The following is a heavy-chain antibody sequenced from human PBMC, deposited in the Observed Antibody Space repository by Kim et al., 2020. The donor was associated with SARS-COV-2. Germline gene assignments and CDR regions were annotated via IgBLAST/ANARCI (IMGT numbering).Heavy chain of an antibody. J-gene: IGHJ6*02. Sequence: APKLQGRVTMTTETSTRTAYMELRSLRSDDTAVYYCARGIIVRATHGMDVWGQGTTVTVSS. CDR3: ARGIIVRATHGMDV. D-gene: IGHD1-26*01. V-gene: IGHV1-18*01.